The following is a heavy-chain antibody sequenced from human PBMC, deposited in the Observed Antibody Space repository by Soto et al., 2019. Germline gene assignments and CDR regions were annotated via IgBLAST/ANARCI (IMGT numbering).Heavy chain of an antibody. CDR1: GFTFSSYA. D-gene: IGHD1-1*01. CDR2: ISGSGGST. V-gene: IGHV3-23*01. J-gene: IGHJ4*02. Sequence: PGGSLRLSCAASGFTFSSYAMSWVRQAPGKGLEWVSAISGSGGSTYYADSVKGRFTISRDNSKNTLYLQMNSLRDEDTAVYYCAKGMELERRALDYWGQGTLVTVSS. CDR3: AKGMELERRALDY.